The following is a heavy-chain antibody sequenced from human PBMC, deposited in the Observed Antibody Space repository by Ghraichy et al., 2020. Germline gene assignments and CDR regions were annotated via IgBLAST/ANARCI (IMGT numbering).Heavy chain of an antibody. CDR1: GFTFSTYG. CDR3: ARGGYYDSSSYYSYFDY. V-gene: IGHV3-33*01. J-gene: IGHJ4*02. D-gene: IGHD3-22*01. Sequence: GGSLRLSCAASGFTFSTYGMHWVRQAPGKGLEWVALIWYDGSNKHYADSVKGRFTISRDNSKNTLYLQMNSLRAEDTAVYYCARGGYYDSSSYYSYFDYWGQGTLVTVSS. CDR2: IWYDGSNK.